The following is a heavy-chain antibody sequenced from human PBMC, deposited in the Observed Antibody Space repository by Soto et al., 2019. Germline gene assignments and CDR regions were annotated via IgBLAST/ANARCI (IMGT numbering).Heavy chain of an antibody. D-gene: IGHD5-18*01. Sequence: GGSLRLSCAASGFTISSYGMHWVRQAPGKGLEWVAVISYDGSNKYYADSVKGRFTISRDNSKNTLYLQMNSLRAEDTAVYYCAKDHVRYLLYSYGLGFAFDIWGQGTMVTVSS. CDR2: ISYDGSNK. V-gene: IGHV3-30*18. J-gene: IGHJ3*02. CDR1: GFTISSYG. CDR3: AKDHVRYLLYSYGLGFAFDI.